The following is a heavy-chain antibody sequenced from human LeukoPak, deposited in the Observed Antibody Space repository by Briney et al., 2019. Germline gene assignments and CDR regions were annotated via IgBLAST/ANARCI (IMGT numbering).Heavy chain of an antibody. D-gene: IGHD5-12*01. V-gene: IGHV5-51*03. Sequence: GESLKISCKGSGYSFSSYWIGWVRQMPGKGLEWMGIIYPADSDTRYSPSFQGQATISADKSISTAYLQWSSLKASDTAMYYCARPHSGYEVYAFDIWGQGTMVTVSS. CDR2: IYPADSDT. CDR3: ARPHSGYEVYAFDI. CDR1: GYSFSSYW. J-gene: IGHJ3*02.